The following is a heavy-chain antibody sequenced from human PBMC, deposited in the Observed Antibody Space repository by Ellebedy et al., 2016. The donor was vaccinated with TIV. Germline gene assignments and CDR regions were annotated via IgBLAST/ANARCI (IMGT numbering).Heavy chain of an antibody. J-gene: IGHJ5*02. CDR1: GYTVTSYY. CDR3: ARVTQWQGFDP. D-gene: IGHD6-19*01. Sequence: ASVKVSXXASGYTVTSYYMHWVRQAPGQGLEWMGIINPSGGSTIYAQRFQGRVTMTRDTSTSTVYMELSSLRSEDTAVYYCARVTQWQGFDPWGQGTLVTVSS. V-gene: IGHV1-46*01. CDR2: INPSGGST.